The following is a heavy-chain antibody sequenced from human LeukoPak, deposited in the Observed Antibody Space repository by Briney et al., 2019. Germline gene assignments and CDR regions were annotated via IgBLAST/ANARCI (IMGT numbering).Heavy chain of an antibody. CDR1: RYTHTRYY. V-gene: IGHV1-2*02. Sequence: ASVKVSCKACRYTHTRYYMHGVRQPRAKGLEWMGWIHPNRGGTTYAQKFQGRVTVTRDTDISTAYVELSRLRSDDTAVYYCERAPTSLRYYSGGSCRPRRMDVWGQGTTVTASS. J-gene: IGHJ6*02. D-gene: IGHD2-15*01. CDR2: IHPNRGGT. CDR3: ERAPTSLRYYSGGSCRPRRMDV.